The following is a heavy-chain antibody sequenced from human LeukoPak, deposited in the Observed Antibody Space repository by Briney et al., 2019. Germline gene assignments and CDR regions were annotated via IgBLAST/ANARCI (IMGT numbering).Heavy chain of an antibody. CDR3: ARHGPRAWAFDI. Sequence: SETLSLTCTVSGGSISSYYWSWIRQPPGKGLEWIGYIYTSGSTNYNPSLKSRVTISVDTSKNQFSLKRSSVTAADTAVYYCARHGPRAWAFDIWGQGTMVTVSS. J-gene: IGHJ3*02. V-gene: IGHV4-4*09. CDR2: IYTSGST. CDR1: GGSISSYY.